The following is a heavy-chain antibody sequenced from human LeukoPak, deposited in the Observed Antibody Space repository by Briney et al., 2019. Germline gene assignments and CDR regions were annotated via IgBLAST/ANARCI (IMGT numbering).Heavy chain of an antibody. CDR1: GGSISSSSYY. J-gene: IGHJ4*02. CDR2: IYYSGST. Sequence: SETLSLTCTVSGGSISSSSYYWGWIRQPPGKGLVWIGSIYYSGSTYYNPSSKSRVTISVDTSKNQCSLKLSSVTAAETAVYYCARALDYYDSSGYVGGFDYWGQGTLVTVSS. D-gene: IGHD3-22*01. V-gene: IGHV4-39*01. CDR3: ARALDYYDSSGYVGGFDY.